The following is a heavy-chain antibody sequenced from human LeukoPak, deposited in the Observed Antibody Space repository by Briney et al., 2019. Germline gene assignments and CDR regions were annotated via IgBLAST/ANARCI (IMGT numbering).Heavy chain of an antibody. CDR3: ARDVVGATTGTFDY. CDR2: INPSGGST. J-gene: IGHJ4*02. Sequence: ASVKVSCKASGYTFIRYYMHWVRQAPGQGLEWMGVINPSGGSTSYPQKFQGRVTMTRDTSTSTVYMELSSLRSEDTAVYYCARDVVGATTGTFDYWGQGTLVTVSS. D-gene: IGHD1-26*01. CDR1: GYTFIRYY. V-gene: IGHV1-46*01.